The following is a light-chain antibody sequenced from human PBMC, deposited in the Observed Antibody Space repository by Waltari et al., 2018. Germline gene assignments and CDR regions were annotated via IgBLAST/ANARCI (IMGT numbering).Light chain of an antibody. CDR1: VLADKY. CDR2: KDT. V-gene: IGLV3-27*01. CDR3: HAAADNDWF. J-gene: IGLJ2*01. Sequence: YDLAQPFSVSVSPGQTATITCSGDVLADKYVRWFQQRPGQAPTLSLYKDTERPSGIQERFSGSSSGSTVTVTIRVALLEDEADYQWHAAADNDWFFGGGTKLTVL.